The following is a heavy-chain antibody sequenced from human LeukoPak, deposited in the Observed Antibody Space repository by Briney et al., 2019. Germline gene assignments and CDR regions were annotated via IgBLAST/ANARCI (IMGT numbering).Heavy chain of an antibody. Sequence: SETLSLTCTVSAYSISDGWVWGMIRQPPGKGLEWIGSIYHSGTTYYNPSLKSRVTMSVDTSNNQFSLKLTSVTAADTAMYYCSRLSHVAGAPKVSWFDPWGQGTLVTVSS. CDR2: IYHSGTT. V-gene: IGHV4-38-2*02. J-gene: IGHJ5*02. CDR1: AYSISDGWV. CDR3: SRLSHVAGAPKVSWFDP. D-gene: IGHD1-26*01.